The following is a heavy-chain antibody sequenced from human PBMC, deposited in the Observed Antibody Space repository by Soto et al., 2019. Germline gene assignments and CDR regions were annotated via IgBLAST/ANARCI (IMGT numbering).Heavy chain of an antibody. CDR1: GFPFSSYA. V-gene: IGHV3-23*01. CDR3: AKAEPIDDYGDYGRDYYYYSYMDV. D-gene: IGHD4-17*01. CDR2: ISGGGGST. J-gene: IGHJ6*03. Sequence: GGSQRLSCAASGFPFSSYAMSWVRQAPGKGLEWGSGISGGGGSTYYADSVKGRFTISRDNSKNTLYLQMNSLRAEDTAVYYCAKAEPIDDYGDYGRDYYYYSYMDVWGKGTTVTGSS.